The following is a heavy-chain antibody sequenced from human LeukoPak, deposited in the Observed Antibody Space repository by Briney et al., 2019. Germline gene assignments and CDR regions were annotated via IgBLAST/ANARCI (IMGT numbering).Heavy chain of an antibody. Sequence: GGSLRLSCAASGFTFSDYYMSWIRQAPGKGLEWVSYISSSGSTIYYADSVKGRFTISRDNAKNSLYLQMNSLRAEDTAVYYCARGPYYYDSSGYYLTRAGGPVDYWGQGTLVTVSS. CDR2: ISSSGSTI. V-gene: IGHV3-11*04. CDR1: GFTFSDYY. CDR3: ARGPYYYDSSGYYLTRAGGPVDY. J-gene: IGHJ4*02. D-gene: IGHD3-22*01.